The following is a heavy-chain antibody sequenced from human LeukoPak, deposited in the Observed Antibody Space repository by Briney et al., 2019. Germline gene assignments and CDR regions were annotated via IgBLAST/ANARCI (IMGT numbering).Heavy chain of an antibody. J-gene: IGHJ3*02. D-gene: IGHD6-19*01. CDR2: IKQDGSEK. CDR1: GFTFSSYW. CDR3: ARKTHVTGTYAFDI. Sequence: GGSLRLSCAASGFTFSSYWMTWVRQAPGKGLEWETNIKQDGSEKYYVDSVKGRFTISRDNAKNSLYLQMNSLRAEDTAVYYCARKTHVTGTYAFDIWGQGTVVTVSS. V-gene: IGHV3-7*01.